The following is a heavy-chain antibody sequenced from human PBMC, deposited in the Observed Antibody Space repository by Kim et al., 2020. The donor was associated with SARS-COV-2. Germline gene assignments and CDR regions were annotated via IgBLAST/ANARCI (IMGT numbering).Heavy chain of an antibody. J-gene: IGHJ4*02. D-gene: IGHD5-12*01. Sequence: SETLSLTCTVSGGSITSDGHYWSWIRQHPGKGLEWIGYIYSSGSTYCNPSLKSRITILVDTSKNQFSLKLSSVTAADTAVYYCARGKVASTGSCDFWGQG. CDR3: ARGKVASTGSCDF. V-gene: IGHV4-31*03. CDR2: IYSSGST. CDR1: GGSITSDGHY.